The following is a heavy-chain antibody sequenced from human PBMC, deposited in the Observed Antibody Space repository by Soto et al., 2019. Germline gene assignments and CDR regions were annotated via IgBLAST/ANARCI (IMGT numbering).Heavy chain of an antibody. V-gene: IGHV1-18*01. CDR1: GYTFTSYG. CDR2: ISAYNGNT. Sequence: QVQLVQSGAEVKKPGASVKVSCKSSGYTFTSYGISWVRQAPGQGLEWMGWISAYNGNTNYAQKRQGRVTMTTDTPTSTAYMELRSLRSDDTAVYYCASNYLYYYGSGNTNYYGMDVWGQGTTVTVSS. J-gene: IGHJ6*02. D-gene: IGHD3-10*01. CDR3: ASNYLYYYGSGNTNYYGMDV.